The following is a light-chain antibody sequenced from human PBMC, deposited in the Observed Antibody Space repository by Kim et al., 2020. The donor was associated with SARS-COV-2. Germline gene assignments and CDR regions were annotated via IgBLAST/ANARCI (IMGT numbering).Light chain of an antibody. CDR2: DVS. Sequence: QSITSSCTGTSSDVGGYDYVSWYQQHPGKAPKVMIYDVSNRPSGVSNRFSGSKSGNTASLTISELQAEDEADYYCSSYTSSSTLGVFGGGTQLTVL. J-gene: IGLJ2*01. CDR1: SSDVGGYDY. V-gene: IGLV2-14*03. CDR3: SSYTSSSTLGV.